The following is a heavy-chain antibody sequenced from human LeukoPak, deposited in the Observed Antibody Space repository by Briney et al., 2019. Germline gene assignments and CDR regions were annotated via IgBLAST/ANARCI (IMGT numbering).Heavy chain of an antibody. Sequence: PSESLSLTCTVSGGSISSYYWSWIRHPPGKGLEWIGYIFYSGSTKYNPSLKSRVTISVDTSKNQFSLKLSSVSAADTAMYYCARGPKFDIWGQGTMVTVSS. CDR2: IFYSGST. J-gene: IGHJ3*02. V-gene: IGHV4-59*01. CDR3: ARGPKFDI. CDR1: GGSISSYY.